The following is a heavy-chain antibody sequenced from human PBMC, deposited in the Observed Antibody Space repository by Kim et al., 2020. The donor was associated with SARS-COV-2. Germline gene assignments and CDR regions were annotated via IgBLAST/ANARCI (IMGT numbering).Heavy chain of an antibody. Sequence: SETLSLTCTVSGGSISGYYWSWIRQPPGRGLEWIGYIYSSGNSNSNPSLKSRVTISVYTSRNQFSLKLSSVTAADTDLYYCARTSGYFTSANCLFDSFD. CDR3: ARTSGYFTSANCLFDSFD. J-gene: IGHJ3*02. CDR2: IYSSGNS. V-gene: IGHV4-59*01. D-gene: IGHD2-8*01. CDR1: GGSISGYY.